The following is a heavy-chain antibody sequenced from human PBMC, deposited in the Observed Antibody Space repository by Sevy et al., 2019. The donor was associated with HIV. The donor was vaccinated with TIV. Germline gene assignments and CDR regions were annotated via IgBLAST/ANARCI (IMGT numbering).Heavy chain of an antibody. CDR1: GFTFGDYA. J-gene: IGHJ4*02. V-gene: IGHV3-49*04. CDR2: LKHKAYGGTL. CDR3: TRGEGAQSIFDY. D-gene: IGHD3-16*01. Sequence: GGSLRLSCTGSGFTFGDYAMSWVRQAPGKGLEWVAFLKHKAYGGTLDYAASVKGRFSISRDDSKSIAHLQMNDLKTEDTAIYFCTRGEGAQSIFDYWGQGALVTVSS.